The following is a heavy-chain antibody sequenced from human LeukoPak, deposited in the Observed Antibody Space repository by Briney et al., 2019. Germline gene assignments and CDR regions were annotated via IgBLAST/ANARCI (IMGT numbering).Heavy chain of an antibody. V-gene: IGHV3-21*01. CDR3: ARVHTEQWLAPHFDS. J-gene: IGHJ4*02. CDR2: ITSGSSYI. CDR1: GFTFSSNG. D-gene: IGHD6-19*01. Sequence: GGSLRLSCVASGFTFSSNGMHWVRQAPGKGLEWVSSITSGSSYIYYADSVKGRFTISRDNAKNTLYLQMNSLRVEDTAVYFCARVHTEQWLAPHFDSRGQGTLVTVSS.